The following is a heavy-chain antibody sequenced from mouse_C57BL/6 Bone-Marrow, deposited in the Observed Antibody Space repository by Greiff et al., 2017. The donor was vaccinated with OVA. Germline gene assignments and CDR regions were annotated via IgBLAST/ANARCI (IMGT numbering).Heavy chain of an antibody. CDR1: GFSLTSYG. CDR3: AKTGFITTVVATLDWYFDV. D-gene: IGHD1-1*01. V-gene: IGHV2-4*01. J-gene: IGHJ1*03. CDR2: IWCGGRT. Sequence: QVQLKQSGPGLVQPSQSLSITCTVSGFSLTSYGVHWVRQPPGKGLEWLGVIWCGGRTDYNPAFISRLSISKCNSKSQVFFKMTSLQADHTAIYYCAKTGFITTVVATLDWYFDVWGTGTTVTVS.